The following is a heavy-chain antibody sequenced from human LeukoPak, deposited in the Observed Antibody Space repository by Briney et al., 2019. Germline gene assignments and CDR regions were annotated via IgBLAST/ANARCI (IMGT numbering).Heavy chain of an antibody. CDR1: GVTFSSYA. V-gene: IGHV1-2*02. J-gene: IGHJ6*03. CDR3: ARVLSGYDGYYYYYMDV. CDR2: INPNSGGT. D-gene: IGHD5-12*01. Sequence: ASVKVSCKASGVTFSSYAISWVRQAPGQGLEWMGWINPNSGGTNYAQKFQGRVTMTRDTSISTAYMELSRLRSDDTAVYYCARVLSGYDGYYYYYMDVWGKGTTVTISS.